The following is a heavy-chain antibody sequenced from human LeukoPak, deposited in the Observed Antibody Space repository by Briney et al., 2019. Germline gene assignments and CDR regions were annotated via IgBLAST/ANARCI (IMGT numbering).Heavy chain of an antibody. V-gene: IGHV3-7*01. CDR1: GFTFSSYW. D-gene: IGHD5-18*01. CDR2: IKQDGSEK. CDR3: AREGPRIQLWLRSGSLDY. J-gene: IGHJ4*02. Sequence: GGSLRLSCAASGFTFSSYWMSWVRQAPGKGLEWVANIKQDGSEKYYVDSVKGRFTISRDNAKNSLYLQMNSLRAEDTAVYYCAREGPRIQLWLRSGSLDYWGQGTLVTVSS.